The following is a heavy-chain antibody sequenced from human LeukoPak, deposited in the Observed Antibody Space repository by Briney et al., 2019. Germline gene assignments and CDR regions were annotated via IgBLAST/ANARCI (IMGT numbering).Heavy chain of an antibody. CDR1: GFSISTYD. J-gene: IGHJ6*02. CDR3: ARAGKEYQFHGMDV. CDR2: IGTAGDT. D-gene: IGHD2-2*01. V-gene: IGHV3-13*01. Sequence: GGALRLSCVASGFSISTYDMFWVRQPTGKGLEWVSVIGTAGDTYYPDSVKDRFTISRDNVRNSLYLQMINLRAGDTAIYHCARAGKEYQFHGMDVWGQGSTVTVSS.